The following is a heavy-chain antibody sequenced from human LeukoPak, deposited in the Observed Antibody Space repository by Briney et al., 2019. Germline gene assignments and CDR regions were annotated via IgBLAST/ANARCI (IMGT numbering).Heavy chain of an antibody. CDR3: ARQGSEIDY. V-gene: IGHV3-11*01. CDR2: ISSSGGTI. CDR1: GFTLSHYY. J-gene: IGHJ4*02. Sequence: KPGGSLRLSCAASGFTLSHYYMTWIRQAPGKGLEWLSCISSSGGTIYYADSVKGRFTVSRDNAENSLYLQMNSLRAEDTAMYYCARQGSEIDYWGQGTLVTVSS.